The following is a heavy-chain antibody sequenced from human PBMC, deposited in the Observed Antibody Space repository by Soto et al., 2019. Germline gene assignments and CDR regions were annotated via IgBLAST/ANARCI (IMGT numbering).Heavy chain of an antibody. CDR3: TRGKIVVVRAGTFDI. D-gene: IGHD2-2*01. CDR1: GFTFGDYA. V-gene: IGHV3-49*03. CDR2: IRSKAYGGTT. J-gene: IGHJ3*02. Sequence: GGSLRLSCTASGFTFGDYAMSWFRQAPGKGLEWVGFIRSKAYGGTTEYAASVKGRFTISRDDSKSIAYLQMNSLKTEDTAVYYCTRGKIVVVRAGTFDIWGQGTMVTVSS.